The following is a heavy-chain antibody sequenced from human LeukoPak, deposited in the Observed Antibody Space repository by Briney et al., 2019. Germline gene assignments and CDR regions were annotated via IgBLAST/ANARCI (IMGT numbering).Heavy chain of an antibody. Sequence: PGGSLRLACAASGFTFSSYTMNWVRQTPGKGLEWVSYISSTSSTIYYADSVKGRFTISRDNAKNSLYLQMNSLRDEDTAVYYCAREDYGTFDYWGQGTLVTVSS. D-gene: IGHD3-16*01. J-gene: IGHJ4*02. CDR3: AREDYGTFDY. CDR2: ISSTSSTI. V-gene: IGHV3-48*02. CDR1: GFTFSSYT.